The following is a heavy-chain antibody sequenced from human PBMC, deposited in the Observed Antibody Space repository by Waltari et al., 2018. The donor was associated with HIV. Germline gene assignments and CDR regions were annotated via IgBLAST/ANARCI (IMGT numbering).Heavy chain of an antibody. CDR2: INHSGTT. V-gene: IGHV4-34*01. J-gene: IGHJ5*02. CDR1: GGTFSDHS. D-gene: IGHD3-10*01. Sequence: QVQLQQWGAGLLKPSETLSLTGAVVGGTFSDHSWSWLRQPPGKGLEWIGDINHSGTTNYNPSLGSRVTMSVATSKSQFYLMLSSVTAADTAVYYCARNSKYYYGSGTYNKFDTWGQGTLVTVSS. CDR3: ARNSKYYYGSGTYNKFDT.